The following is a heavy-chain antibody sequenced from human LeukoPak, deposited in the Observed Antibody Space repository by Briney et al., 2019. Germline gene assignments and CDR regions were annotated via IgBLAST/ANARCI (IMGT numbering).Heavy chain of an antibody. CDR3: ARTYSSSSAVVRFDP. Sequence: PGRSLRLSCAASGFTFSSYGMHWVRQAPGKGLEWVAVIWYDVSNKYYADSVKGRFTISRDNSKNTLYLQMNSLRAEDTAVYYCARTYSSSSAVVRFDPWGQGTLVTVSS. D-gene: IGHD6-13*01. CDR2: IWYDVSNK. V-gene: IGHV3-33*01. CDR1: GFTFSSYG. J-gene: IGHJ5*02.